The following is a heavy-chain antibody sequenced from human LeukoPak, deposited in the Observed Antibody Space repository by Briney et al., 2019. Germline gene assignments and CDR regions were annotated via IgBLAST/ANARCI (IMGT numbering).Heavy chain of an antibody. V-gene: IGHV1-8*01. CDR3: ARVYYDSSGYLGTRRFDP. CDR2: MNPNSGNT. D-gene: IGHD3-22*01. Sequence: ASVKVSCKASGYTFTSYDITWVRQATGQGLEWMGWMNPNSGNTGYAQKFQGRVTMTRNTSISTAYMELSSLRSEDTAVYYCARVYYDSSGYLGTRRFDPWGQGTLVTVSS. CDR1: GYTFTSYD. J-gene: IGHJ5*02.